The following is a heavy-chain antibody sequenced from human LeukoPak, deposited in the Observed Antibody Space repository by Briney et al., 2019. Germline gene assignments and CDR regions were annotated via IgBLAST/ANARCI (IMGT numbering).Heavy chain of an antibody. V-gene: IGHV1-18*01. D-gene: IGHD2-2*01. CDR1: GYTFTSYG. CDR2: ISAYNGNT. CDR3: ARDSRRGVVVVPAATSSRQFDP. Sequence: ASVKVSCKASGYTFTSYGISWVRQAPGQGLEWMGWISAYNGNTNYAQKLQGRVTMTTDTSTSTAYMELRSLRSDDTAVYYCARDSRRGVVVVPAATSSRQFDPWGQGTLVTVSS. J-gene: IGHJ5*02.